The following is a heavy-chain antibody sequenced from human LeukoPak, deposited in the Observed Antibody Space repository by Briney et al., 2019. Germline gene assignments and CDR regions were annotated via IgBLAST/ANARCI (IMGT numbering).Heavy chain of an antibody. CDR3: ARVGYYDSSGLTL. CDR2: INHSGST. Sequence: SETLSLTCAVYGGSFSGYYWSWIRQPPGKGLEWIGEINHSGSTNYNPSLKSRVAISVDTSKNQFSLKLSSVTAADTAVYYCARVGYYDSSGLTLWGQGTLVTVSS. D-gene: IGHD3-22*01. V-gene: IGHV4-34*01. CDR1: GGSFSGYY. J-gene: IGHJ4*02.